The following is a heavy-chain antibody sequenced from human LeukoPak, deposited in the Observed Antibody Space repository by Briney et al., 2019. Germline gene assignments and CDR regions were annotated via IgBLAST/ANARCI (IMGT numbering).Heavy chain of an antibody. Sequence: PSQTLSLTCTVSGGSISSGSYYWSWIRQPAGKGLEWIGRIYTSGSTNYNPSLKSRVTISVDTSKNQFSLKLSSVTAADTAVYYCARHRDYGVGYFDLWGRGTLVTVSS. CDR2: IYTSGST. CDR3: ARHRDYGVGYFDL. CDR1: GGSISSGSYY. D-gene: IGHD4-17*01. J-gene: IGHJ2*01. V-gene: IGHV4-61*02.